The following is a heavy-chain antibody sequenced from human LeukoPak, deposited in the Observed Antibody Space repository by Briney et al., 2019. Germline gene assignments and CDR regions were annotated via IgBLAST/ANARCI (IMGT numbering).Heavy chain of an antibody. V-gene: IGHV4-59*12. CDR2: IFYSGST. CDR3: ARYYDVLTGYYTFDY. CDR1: GDSLSSYY. D-gene: IGHD3-9*01. J-gene: IGHJ4*02. Sequence: SETLSLTCTVSGDSLSSYYWSWIRQPPGMGLEWIGYIFYSGSTNYNPSLKSRVTISVDTSRNQFSLKLSSVTAADTAVYYCARYYDVLTGYYTFDYWGQGTLVTVSS.